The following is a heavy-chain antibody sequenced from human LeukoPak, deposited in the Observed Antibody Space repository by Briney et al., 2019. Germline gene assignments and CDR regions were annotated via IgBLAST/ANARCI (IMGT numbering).Heavy chain of an antibody. J-gene: IGHJ3*02. Sequence: GGSLRLSCAASGFTFSSYSMNWVRQAPGKGLEWVSYISSSSSTIYYADSVKGRFTISRDNAKNSLYLQMNSLRAEDTAVYYCAKEPSGYYYGSGSYYGHAFDIWGQGTMVTVSS. CDR3: AKEPSGYYYGSGSYYGHAFDI. CDR1: GFTFSSYS. D-gene: IGHD3-10*01. V-gene: IGHV3-48*01. CDR2: ISSSSSTI.